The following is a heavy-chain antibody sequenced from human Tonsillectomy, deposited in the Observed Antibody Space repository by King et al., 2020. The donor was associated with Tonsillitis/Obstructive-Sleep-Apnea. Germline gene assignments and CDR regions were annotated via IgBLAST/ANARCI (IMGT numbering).Heavy chain of an antibody. CDR1: GGSISSSSYY. V-gene: IGHV4-39*01. D-gene: IGHD4-23*01. CDR3: AGRRWVDYSDYSADEESAFDI. CDR2: IYYSGIT. Sequence: QLQESGPGLVKPSETLSLACTVSGGSISSSSYYWVWIRQPPGKGLEWIGSIYYSGITYYNPSLKSRVTISVDTSKNHFSLKLTSVTAADTAVYYCAGRRWVDYSDYSADEESAFDIWGQGTMVTVSS. J-gene: IGHJ3*02.